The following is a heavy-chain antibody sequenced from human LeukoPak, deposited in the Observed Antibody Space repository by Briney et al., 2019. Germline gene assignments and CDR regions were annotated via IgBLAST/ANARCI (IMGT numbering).Heavy chain of an antibody. CDR3: ARGGNYYGSGSYYNRPVRVYMDV. CDR2: IYHSGST. V-gene: IGHV4-38-2*01. Sequence: SETLSLTCAVSGYSISSGYYWGWIRQPPGKGLEWIGSIYHSGSTYYNPSLKSRVTISVDTSKNQFSLKLSSVTAADTAVYYCARGGNYYGSGSYYNRPVRVYMDVWGKETTVTVSS. CDR1: GYSISSGYY. D-gene: IGHD3-10*01. J-gene: IGHJ6*03.